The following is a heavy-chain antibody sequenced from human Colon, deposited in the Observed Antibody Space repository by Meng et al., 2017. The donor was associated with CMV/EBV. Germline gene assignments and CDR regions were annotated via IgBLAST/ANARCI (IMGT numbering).Heavy chain of an antibody. J-gene: IGHJ4*02. CDR3: AHLDGSRWFYYDY. CDR1: GFSLTTGEVA. V-gene: IGHV2-5*01. D-gene: IGHD6-13*01. Sequence: SGPTLVTPTQTLTLTCTFSGFSLTTGEVAVGWIRQPPGKALEWLAHIYGSGDKYYSTSLKSRLIITKDTSRNQVVLAMTNVDPLDTATYYCAHLDGSRWFYYDYWGQGTLVTVSS. CDR2: IYGSGDK.